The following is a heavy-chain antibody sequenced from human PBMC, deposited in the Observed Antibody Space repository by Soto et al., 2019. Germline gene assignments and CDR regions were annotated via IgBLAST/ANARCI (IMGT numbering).Heavy chain of an antibody. V-gene: IGHV1-69*13. CDR3: AREGNWIYPHCYYCYGMDV. D-gene: IGHD1-7*01. CDR2: IIPIFGTA. Sequence: GASVKVSCKASGGTFSSYAISWVRQAPGQGLEWMGGIIPIFGTANYAQKFQGRVTITADESTSTAYMELSSLRSEDTAVYYCAREGNWIYPHCYYCYGMDVWGQGTSVTGSS. CDR1: GGTFSSYA. J-gene: IGHJ6*02.